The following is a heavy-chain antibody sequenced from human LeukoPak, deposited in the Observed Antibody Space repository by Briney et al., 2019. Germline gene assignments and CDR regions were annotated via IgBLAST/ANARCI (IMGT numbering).Heavy chain of an antibody. J-gene: IGHJ4*02. Sequence: PSETLSLTCTVSGGSISSSTHYWGWIRQPPGKGLEWIGAIYYTGATYYNPSLRSRVTVSVDTSKNHFSLNLRSVTAADTALYYCASAPRQASIGGLDYWGQGTLVTVSS. CDR1: GGSISSSTHY. CDR2: IYYTGAT. D-gene: IGHD3-16*01. CDR3: ASAPRQASIGGLDY. V-gene: IGHV4-39*02.